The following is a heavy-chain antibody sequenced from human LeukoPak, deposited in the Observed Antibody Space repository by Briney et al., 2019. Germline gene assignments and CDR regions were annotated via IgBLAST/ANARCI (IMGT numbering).Heavy chain of an antibody. CDR3: ARHDDSAMITPYHY. D-gene: IGHD5-18*01. Sequence: GEPLKISCKASGSSFTSYWISWVRQMPGKGLERTRRIDPSDSYTTYSPSFQGHVTISADKSISTGYLQWSSLKASDTAMYYCARHDDSAMITPYHYWGQGTLVTVSS. CDR2: IDPSDSYT. J-gene: IGHJ4*02. V-gene: IGHV5-10-1*01. CDR1: GSSFTSYW.